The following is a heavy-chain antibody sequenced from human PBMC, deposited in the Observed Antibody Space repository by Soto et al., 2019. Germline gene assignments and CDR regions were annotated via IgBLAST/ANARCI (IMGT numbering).Heavy chain of an antibody. D-gene: IGHD6-13*01. CDR3: ARLQAAAGDNDLTFDY. V-gene: IGHV5-10-1*01. CDR1: GYSFTSYW. Sequence: EVQLVQSGAEVKKPGESLRISCKGSGYSFTSYWISWMRQMPGKGLEWMGRIDPSDSYTNYSPSFRGHVTISADKSISTADLQWSSLKASDTAMYYCARLQAAAGDNDLTFDYWGQGTLVTVSS. CDR2: IDPSDSYT. J-gene: IGHJ4*02.